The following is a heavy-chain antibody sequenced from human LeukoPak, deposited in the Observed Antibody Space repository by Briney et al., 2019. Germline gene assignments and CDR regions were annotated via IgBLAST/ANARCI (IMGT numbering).Heavy chain of an antibody. D-gene: IGHD2-15*01. CDR1: GFTFDDYA. J-gene: IGHJ4*02. CDR3: AKGGGSCYDC. CDR2: ISGSGGTT. V-gene: IGHV3-23*01. Sequence: GGSLRLSCAASGFTFDDYAMHWVRQAPGKGLEWVSAISGSGGTTFYADSVKGRFTISRDNSKNTLYLQMNSLRAEDTAVYYCAKGGGSCYDCWGQGTLVTVSS.